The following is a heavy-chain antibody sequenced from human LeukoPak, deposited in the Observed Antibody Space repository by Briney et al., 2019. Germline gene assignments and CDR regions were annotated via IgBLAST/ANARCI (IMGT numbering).Heavy chain of an antibody. CDR1: GGSISSSSYY. D-gene: IGHD3-22*01. CDR3: ARLYYDSSGYYQICYFDY. Sequence: PSETLSLTRTVSGGSISSSSYYWGWIRQPPGKGLEWIGSIYYSGSTYYNPSLKSRVNISVDTSKNQFSLNLSSVTAADTAVYYCARLYYDSSGYYQICYFDYWGQGTLVTVSS. J-gene: IGHJ4*02. CDR2: IYYSGST. V-gene: IGHV4-39*01.